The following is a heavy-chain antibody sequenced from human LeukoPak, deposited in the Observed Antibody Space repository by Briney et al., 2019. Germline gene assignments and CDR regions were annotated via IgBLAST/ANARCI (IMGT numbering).Heavy chain of an antibody. J-gene: IGHJ4*02. D-gene: IGHD3-10*01. V-gene: IGHV3-23*01. CDR2: ISGSGGST. CDR3: AKSSSPYYYGSGSYGDY. CDR1: GFTFDTHA. Sequence: EGSLRLSCAASGFTFDTHAMSWVRQAPGKGLEWVSAISGSGGSTYYADSVKGRFTISRDNSKNTLYLQMNSLRAEDTAVYYCAKSSSPYYYGSGSYGDYWGQGTLVTVSS.